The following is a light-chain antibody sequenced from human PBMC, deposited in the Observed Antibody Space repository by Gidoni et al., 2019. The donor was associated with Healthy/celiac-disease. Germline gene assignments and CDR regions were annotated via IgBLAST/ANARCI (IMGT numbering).Light chain of an antibody. Sequence: QSVLTQPPSASGTPGLRVTISCSGSSSNIGSNYVYWYQQLPGTAPKLLIYRNNQRPSGVPDRFSGSKSGTSASLAISGLRSEDEAEYYCAAWDDSLSGRVFGGGTKLTVL. CDR3: AAWDDSLSGRV. V-gene: IGLV1-47*01. J-gene: IGLJ3*02. CDR1: SSNIGSNY. CDR2: RNN.